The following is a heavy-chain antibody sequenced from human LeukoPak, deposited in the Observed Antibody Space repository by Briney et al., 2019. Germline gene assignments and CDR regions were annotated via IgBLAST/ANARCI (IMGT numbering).Heavy chain of an antibody. CDR3: ARDGWLRFTDYYYGMDV. V-gene: IGHV4-39*02. Sequence: PSETLSLTCTVSGGSISSSIYYWGWIRQPPGKGLEWIGSIYYSGSTYYNPSLKSRVTISVDTSKNQFSLKLSSVTAADTAVYYCARDGWLRFTDYYYGMDVWGQGTTVTVSS. CDR1: GGSISSSIYY. CDR2: IYYSGST. J-gene: IGHJ6*02. D-gene: IGHD5-12*01.